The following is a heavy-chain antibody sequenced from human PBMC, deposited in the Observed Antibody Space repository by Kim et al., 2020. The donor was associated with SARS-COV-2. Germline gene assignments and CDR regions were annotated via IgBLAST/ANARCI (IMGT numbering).Heavy chain of an antibody. D-gene: IGHD3-16*02. CDR3: AREISRGELRLGELSSPFDY. J-gene: IGHJ4*02. V-gene: IGHV3-48*02. CDR2: ISSSSSTI. Sequence: GGSLRLSCAASGFTFSSYSMNWVRQAPGKGLEWVSYISSSSSTIYYADSVKGRFTISRDNAKNSLYLQMNSRRDEDTAVYYCAREISRGELRLGELSSPFDYWGQGTLVTVSS. CDR1: GFTFSSYS.